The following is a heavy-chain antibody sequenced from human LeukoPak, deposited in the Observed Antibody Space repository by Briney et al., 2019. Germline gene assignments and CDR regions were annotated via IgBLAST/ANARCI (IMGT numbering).Heavy chain of an antibody. CDR2: ISDDSYYT. V-gene: IGHV3-23*01. D-gene: IGHD2-15*01. Sequence: GGSLRLSCAASGFTFSTCWMHWVRQAPGKGLEWVSGISDDSYYTYYADSVKGRFTISRDNSKNTLFLQMNSLRADDAAPYYCAKEKKSGGWPFDYWGQGALVTVSS. J-gene: IGHJ4*02. CDR3: AKEKKSGGWPFDY. CDR1: GFTFSTCW.